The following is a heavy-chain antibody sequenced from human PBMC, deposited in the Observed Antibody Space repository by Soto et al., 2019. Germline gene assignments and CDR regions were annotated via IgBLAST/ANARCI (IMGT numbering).Heavy chain of an antibody. D-gene: IGHD6-19*01. Sequence: EVQLVESGGGLVQPGGSLRLSCAASGFTFSGYSMFGVLQAPWKGLEYVSAINTNGVNTFYAKSVKSRFTISRNNSKNTMYLKMGSLRAEDMAVYYGARGRVEDSSGWATYFAFWGQGTLVTVSS. CDR1: GFTFSGYS. V-gene: IGHV3-64*01. J-gene: IGHJ4*02. CDR3: ARGRVEDSSGWATYFAF. CDR2: INTNGVNT.